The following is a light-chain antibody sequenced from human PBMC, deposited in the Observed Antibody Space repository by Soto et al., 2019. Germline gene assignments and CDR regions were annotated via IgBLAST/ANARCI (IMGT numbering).Light chain of an antibody. CDR2: DAS. CDR1: QSISSR. V-gene: IGKV1-5*01. Sequence: DMQMTQSPSTLSASAGARVTITCRASQSISSRVAWYQQKPGKAPKLLMYDASNLESGVPTRFSGSGSGTEFTLTISSLQPDDFATNWCQHYDGHSTSGGGTKGEI. CDR3: QHYDGHST. J-gene: IGKJ4*01.